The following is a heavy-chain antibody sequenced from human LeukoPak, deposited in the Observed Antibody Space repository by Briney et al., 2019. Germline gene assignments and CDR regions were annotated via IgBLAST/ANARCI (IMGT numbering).Heavy chain of an antibody. V-gene: IGHV3-23*01. CDR2: IDGSGGNI. D-gene: IGHD6-13*01. CDR3: ANYVQKLVPLDY. J-gene: IGHJ4*02. Sequence: GGSLRLSCAASGFTFSSYAMIWVRQVPGKGLEWVSVIDGSGGNIHYADSVKGRFTISRDNSKNTLYLQMNSLRAEDTAVYYCANYVQKLVPLDYWGQGTLVTVSS. CDR1: GFTFSSYA.